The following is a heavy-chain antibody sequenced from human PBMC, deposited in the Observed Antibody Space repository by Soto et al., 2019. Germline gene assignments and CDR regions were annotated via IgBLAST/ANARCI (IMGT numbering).Heavy chain of an antibody. Sequence: SVKVSCKASGGTFRSYSISWVRQAPGQGLEWMGGIIPIFDITNYAQKFQGRVTITADESTSTAYMELSSLGSDDTAVYYCARPDEGGYSSNHHYYYALGVWGQGTTVTVSS. CDR1: GGTFRSYS. CDR3: ARPDEGGYSSNHHYYYALGV. D-gene: IGHD3-22*01. J-gene: IGHJ6*02. V-gene: IGHV1-69*13. CDR2: IIPIFDIT.